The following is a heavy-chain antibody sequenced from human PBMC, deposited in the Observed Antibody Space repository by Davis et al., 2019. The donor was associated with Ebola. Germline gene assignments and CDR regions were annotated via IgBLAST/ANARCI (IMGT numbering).Heavy chain of an antibody. CDR1: GFTFSSYS. J-gene: IGHJ4*02. CDR3: ARRELLRGFDY. V-gene: IGHV3-21*01. D-gene: IGHD1-26*01. CDR2: ISSSSSYI. Sequence: GESLKISCAASGFTFSSYSMNWVRQAPGKGLEWVSSISSSSSYIYYADSVKGQFTISRDNAKNSLYLQMNSLRAEDTAVYYCARRELLRGFDYWGQGTLVTVSS.